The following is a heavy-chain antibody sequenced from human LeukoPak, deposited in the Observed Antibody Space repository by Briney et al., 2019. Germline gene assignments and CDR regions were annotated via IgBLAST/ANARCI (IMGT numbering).Heavy chain of an antibody. Sequence: PGGSLRLSCAASGFTFSSYGMHWVRQAPGKGLEWVAFIRYDGSNKYYADSVKGRFTISRDNSKNTLYLQMNSLRAEDTAVYYCAKDIDSSSWYSPTDYWGQGTPVTVSS. J-gene: IGHJ4*02. D-gene: IGHD6-13*01. V-gene: IGHV3-30*02. CDR3: AKDIDSSSWYSPTDY. CDR2: IRYDGSNK. CDR1: GFTFSSYG.